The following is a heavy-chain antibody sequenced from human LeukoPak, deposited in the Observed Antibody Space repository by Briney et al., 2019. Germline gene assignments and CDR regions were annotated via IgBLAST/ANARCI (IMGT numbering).Heavy chain of an antibody. V-gene: IGHV4-34*01. CDR3: ARAKGYCSGGSCYSLYGAFDI. CDR1: GGSFSGYY. Sequence: SETLSLTCAVYGGSFSGYYWSWIRQPPGKGLEWIGEINHSGSTNYNPSLKSRVTISVDTSKNQFSPKLSSVTAADTAVYYCARAKGYCSGGSCYSLYGAFDIWGQGTMVTVSS. J-gene: IGHJ3*02. CDR2: INHSGST. D-gene: IGHD2-15*01.